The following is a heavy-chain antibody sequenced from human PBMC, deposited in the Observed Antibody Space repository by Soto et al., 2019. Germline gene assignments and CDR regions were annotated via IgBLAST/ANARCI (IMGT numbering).Heavy chain of an antibody. D-gene: IGHD5-12*01. J-gene: IGHJ4*02. CDR1: GGSIRRHYW. CDR2: IYPSGTT. CDR3: STRVDGRPWLAY. V-gene: IGHV4-4*02. Sequence: SDPLSLTCAVSGGSIRRHYWWTWVRQPPGTGLEWIGEIYPSGTTNYNPSLKSRVTISMDRAKIQFSLILSALTAAYTSVYYCSTRVDGRPWLAYWGQGALVTVSS.